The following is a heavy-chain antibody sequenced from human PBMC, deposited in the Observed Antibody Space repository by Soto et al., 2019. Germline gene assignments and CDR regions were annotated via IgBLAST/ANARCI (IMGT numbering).Heavy chain of an antibody. CDR1: GYTFTSYD. Sequence: ASVKVSCKASGYTFTSYDINWVRQATGQGLEWMGWMNPNSGNTGYAQKFQGRVTMTRNTSISTAYMELSSLRVDDTAVYFCARESPTSTFLDSWGQGTLVTVSS. D-gene: IGHD2-2*01. CDR2: MNPNSGNT. J-gene: IGHJ4*02. V-gene: IGHV1-8*01. CDR3: ARESPTSTFLDS.